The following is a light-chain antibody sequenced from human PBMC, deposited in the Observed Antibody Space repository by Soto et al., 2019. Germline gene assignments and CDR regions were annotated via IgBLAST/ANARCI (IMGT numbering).Light chain of an antibody. Sequence: QPVLTQSSSASASLGSSVKLTCTLSSGHSSYIIAWHQQQPGKAPRYLMKLEGSGSYNKGSGVPDRFSGSSSGADRYLTISKRQFEDEADFYCETWDFNTRVFGGGTKLTVL. J-gene: IGLJ3*02. CDR2: LEGSGSY. V-gene: IGLV4-60*02. CDR3: ETWDFNTRV. CDR1: SGHSSYI.